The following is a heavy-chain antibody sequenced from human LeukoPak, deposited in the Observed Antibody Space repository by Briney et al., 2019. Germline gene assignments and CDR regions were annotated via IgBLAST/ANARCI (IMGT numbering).Heavy chain of an antibody. CDR2: ISSSSNTI. Sequence: GGSLRLSCAASAFTFTTDSMNWVRQAPGKGLEWLSYISSSSNTIYYADSVKGRFTTSRDNAKNSLYLQMNSLRAEDTAVYYCASLIPYYYDSSTYSPGDYWGQGTLVTVSS. CDR3: ASLIPYYYDSSTYSPGDY. D-gene: IGHD3-22*01. J-gene: IGHJ4*02. V-gene: IGHV3-48*01. CDR1: AFTFTTDS.